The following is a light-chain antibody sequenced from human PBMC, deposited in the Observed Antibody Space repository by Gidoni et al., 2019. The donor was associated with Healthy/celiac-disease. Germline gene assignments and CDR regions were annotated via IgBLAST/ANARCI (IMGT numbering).Light chain of an antibody. CDR1: QSVSSSY. CDR3: QQYVSSPPLT. CDR2: GAS. Sequence: EIVLTQSPGTLSLSPGERATLSCRASQSVSSSYLAWYQQKPGQAPRLLIYGASSRATGIPDRFSCSGSGTDFTLTISRLEPEDFAVYYCQQYVSSPPLTFGGGTKVEIK. J-gene: IGKJ4*01. V-gene: IGKV3-20*01.